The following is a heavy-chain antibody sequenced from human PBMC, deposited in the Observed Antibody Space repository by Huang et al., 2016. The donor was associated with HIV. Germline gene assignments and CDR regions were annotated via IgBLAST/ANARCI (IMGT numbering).Heavy chain of an antibody. D-gene: IGHD3-22*01. Sequence: QVQLVQSGSELKKPGASVKVSCKVSGYTFTAYQISWVRQAPGQGLEWMGCINPNTGNPSYAQGFTGRVVFSLDTSVSTADLQISGLKAEDTAVYFCAGDSGYYRYFDYWGQGTLVTVSS. CDR1: GYTFTAYQ. J-gene: IGHJ4*02. CDR2: INPNTGNP. CDR3: AGDSGYYRYFDY. V-gene: IGHV7-4-1*02.